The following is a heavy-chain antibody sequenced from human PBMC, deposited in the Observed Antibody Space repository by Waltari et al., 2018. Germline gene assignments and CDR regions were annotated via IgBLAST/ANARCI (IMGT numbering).Heavy chain of an antibody. CDR2: LYYSGST. V-gene: IGHV4-30-4*01. Sequence: QVQLQESGPGLVKPSQTLSHTCTVSGGSISSGDSYWRWIRPPPGKGRELIGYLYYSGSTYYNPSLKSRVTISVDTSKNQFSLKLSSVTAADTAVYYCARSDSSSWTGYWGQGTLVTVSS. J-gene: IGHJ4*02. D-gene: IGHD6-13*01. CDR1: GGSISSGDSY. CDR3: ARSDSSSWTGY.